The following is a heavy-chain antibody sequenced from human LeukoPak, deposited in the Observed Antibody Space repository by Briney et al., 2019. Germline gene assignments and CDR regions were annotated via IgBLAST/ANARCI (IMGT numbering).Heavy chain of an antibody. D-gene: IGHD3-10*01. Sequence: PGGSLRLSCTASGFTFGDYAMSWVRQAPGKGLEWVGFIRSKAYGGTTEYAASVKGRFTISRDDSKSIAYLQMNSLKTEDTAVYYCTRGVDWGGELHYYFDYWGQGTLVTVSS. CDR2: IRSKAYGGTT. CDR3: TRGVDWGGELHYYFDY. CDR1: GFTFGDYA. J-gene: IGHJ4*02. V-gene: IGHV3-49*04.